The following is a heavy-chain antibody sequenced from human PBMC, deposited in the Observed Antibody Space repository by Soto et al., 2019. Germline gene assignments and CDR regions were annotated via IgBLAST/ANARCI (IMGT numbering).Heavy chain of an antibody. J-gene: IGHJ6*02. Sequence: QVTLKESGPVLVKPTETLTLTCTVSGFSLSNARMGVSWIRQPPGKALEWLAHIFSNDEKSYSTSLKSRLTISMDTFKIQEVLTLTNMDPVDNASYYPLRGAPAILGVPDVWGQGTTVTVS. V-gene: IGHV2-26*01. CDR3: LRGAPAILGVPDV. D-gene: IGHD3-10*01. CDR2: IFSNDEK. CDR1: GFSLSNARMG.